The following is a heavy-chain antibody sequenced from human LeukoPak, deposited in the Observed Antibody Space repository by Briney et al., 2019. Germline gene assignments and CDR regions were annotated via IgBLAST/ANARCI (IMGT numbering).Heavy chain of an antibody. CDR3: AREPYDFWSAPRGGWFDP. Sequence: SEALSLTCAVYGGSFSGYYWSWIRQPPGKGLEWIGEINHSGSTNYNPSLKSRVTISVDTSKNQFSLKLSSVTAADTAVYYCAREPYDFWSAPRGGWFDPWGQGTLVTVSS. CDR2: INHSGST. CDR1: GGSFSGYY. J-gene: IGHJ5*02. D-gene: IGHD3-3*01. V-gene: IGHV4-34*01.